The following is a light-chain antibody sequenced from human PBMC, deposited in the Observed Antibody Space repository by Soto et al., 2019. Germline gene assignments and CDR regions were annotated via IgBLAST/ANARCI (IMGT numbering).Light chain of an antibody. CDR1: QSLEYSDGNTY. CDR2: KVS. J-gene: IGKJ1*01. V-gene: IGKV2-30*01. Sequence: DVVMTQSPLSLPVTLGQPASISCRSSQSLEYSDGNTYLNWFQQRPGQSPRRVIYKVSNRDSGVPDRFSVSGSGTYVTLKISRVEAEEVGVYYCMKGTHWPPTFGQGTKVEI. CDR3: MKGTHWPPT.